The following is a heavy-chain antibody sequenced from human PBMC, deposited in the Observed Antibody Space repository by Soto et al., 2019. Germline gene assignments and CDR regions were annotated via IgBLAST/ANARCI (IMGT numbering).Heavy chain of an antibody. J-gene: IGHJ4*02. CDR1: GYTFTGYY. Sequence: GASVKVSCKASGYTFTGYYMHWVRQAPGQGLEWMGWINPNSGGTNYAQKFQGWVTMTRDTSISTAYMELSRLRSDDTAVYYCARERVYYGSGSYPYFDYWGQGTLVTVSS. D-gene: IGHD3-10*01. CDR3: ARERVYYGSGSYPYFDY. CDR2: INPNSGGT. V-gene: IGHV1-2*04.